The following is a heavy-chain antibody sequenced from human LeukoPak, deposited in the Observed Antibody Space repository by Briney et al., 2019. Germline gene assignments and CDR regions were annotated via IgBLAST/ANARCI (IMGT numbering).Heavy chain of an antibody. D-gene: IGHD3/OR15-3a*01. CDR1: GYTFTNFA. J-gene: IGHJ4*02. V-gene: IGHV1-46*01. CDR2: INPIGRST. CDR3: ARWTNTYLDY. Sequence: ASVKVSCKASGYTFTNFAMHWVRQAPGQGLEWMGIINPIGRSTNYAQKFQGRVTMTRDTSTTTVYMELSSLTSEDTAVYYCARWTNTYLDYWGQGTLVTVSS.